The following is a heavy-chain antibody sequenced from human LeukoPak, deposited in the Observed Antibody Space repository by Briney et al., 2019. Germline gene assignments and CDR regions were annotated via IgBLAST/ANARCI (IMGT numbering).Heavy chain of an antibody. CDR2: IYYSGST. D-gene: IGHD3-3*01. J-gene: IGHJ3*02. CDR1: GGSISSYY. V-gene: IGHV4-59*12. Sequence: SETLSLTCTVSGGSISSYYWSWIRQPPGKGLEWIGYIYYSGSTNYNPSLKSRVTISVDTSKNQFSLKLSSVTAADTAVYYCARDPYYDFWSGHTSAFDIWGQGTMVTVSS. CDR3: ARDPYYDFWSGHTSAFDI.